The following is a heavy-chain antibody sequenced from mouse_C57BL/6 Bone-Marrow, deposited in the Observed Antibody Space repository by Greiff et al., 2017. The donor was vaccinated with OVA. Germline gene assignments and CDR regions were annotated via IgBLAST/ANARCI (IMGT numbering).Heavy chain of an antibody. V-gene: IGHV2-5*01. D-gene: IGHD4-1*01. J-gene: IGHJ4*01. Sequence: VKLQESGPGLVQPSQSLSITCTVSGFSLTSYGVHWVRQSPGKGLEWLGVIWRGGSTDYNAAFMSRLSITKDNSKSQVFFKMNSLQADDTAIYYCAKTGPHYYAMDYWGQGTSVTVSS. CDR3: AKTGPHYYAMDY. CDR1: GFSLTSYG. CDR2: IWRGGST.